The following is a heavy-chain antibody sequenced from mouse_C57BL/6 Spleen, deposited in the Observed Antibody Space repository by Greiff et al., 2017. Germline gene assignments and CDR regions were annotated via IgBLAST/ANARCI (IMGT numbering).Heavy chain of an antibody. CDR3: ARWADYDEYFDV. V-gene: IGHV1-80*01. Sequence: QVQLQQSGAELVKPGASVKISCKASGYAFSSYWMNWVKQRPGKGLEWIGQIYPGDGDTNYNGKFKGKATLTADKSSSTAYMQLSSLTSEDSAVYFGARWADYDEYFDVWGTGTTVTVSS. J-gene: IGHJ1*03. CDR2: IYPGDGDT. D-gene: IGHD2-4*01. CDR1: GYAFSSYW.